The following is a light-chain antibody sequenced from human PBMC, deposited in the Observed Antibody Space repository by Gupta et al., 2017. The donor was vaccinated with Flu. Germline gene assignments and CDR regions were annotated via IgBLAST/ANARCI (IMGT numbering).Light chain of an antibody. CDR1: SSDVGGYNL. J-gene: IGLJ3*02. CDR3: CSYAGSSTAWV. CDR2: EVS. V-gene: IGLV2-23*02. Sequence: TISCTGTSSDVGGYNLVSWYQQHPGKAPKLMIYEVSKRPSGVSNRFSGSKSGNTASLTISGLQAEDEADYYCCSYAGSSTAWVFGGGTKLTVL.